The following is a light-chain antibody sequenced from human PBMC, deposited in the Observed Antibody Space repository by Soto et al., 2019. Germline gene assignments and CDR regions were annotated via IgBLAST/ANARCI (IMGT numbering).Light chain of an antibody. CDR2: DVS. CDR1: SSDVGGYNY. J-gene: IGLJ1*01. V-gene: IGLV2-14*01. CDR3: SSYTSSSTLNV. Sequence: QSALTQPASVSGSPGHSITISCTGTSSDVGGYNYVSWYQQHPGKAPKLMIYDVSNRPSGVSNRFSGSKSGNTASLTISGLQAEDEAAYYCSSYTSSSTLNVFGTGTKVPVL.